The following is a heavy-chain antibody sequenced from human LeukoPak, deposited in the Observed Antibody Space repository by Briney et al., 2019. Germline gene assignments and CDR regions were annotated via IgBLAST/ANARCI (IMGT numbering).Heavy chain of an antibody. V-gene: IGHV3-73*01. J-gene: IGHJ4*02. CDR1: GFTFTGSA. CDR3: ARDRYGDSGGDFDY. Sequence: GGSLRLSCAASGFTFTGSAMHWVRQTSGKGLEWVGYIKRKTHNYPTLYAPSVKGRFTISRDDSKNTAYLQMNSLKTGDTAVYYCARDRYGDSGGDFDYWGQGTLVTVSS. D-gene: IGHD2-21*02. CDR2: IKRKTHNYPT.